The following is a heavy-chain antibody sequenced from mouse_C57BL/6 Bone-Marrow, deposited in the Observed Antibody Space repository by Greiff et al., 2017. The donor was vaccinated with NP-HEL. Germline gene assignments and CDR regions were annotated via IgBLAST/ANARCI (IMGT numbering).Heavy chain of an antibody. Sequence: DVKLQESGEGLVKPGGSLKLSCAASGFTFSSYAMSWVRQTPEKRLEWVAYISSGGDYIYYADTVKGRFTISRDNARNTLYLQMSSLKSEDTAMYYCTRDGDYYGSSLTHFDYWGQGTTLTVSS. D-gene: IGHD1-1*01. V-gene: IGHV5-9-1*02. CDR2: ISSGGDYI. CDR3: TRDGDYYGSSLTHFDY. J-gene: IGHJ2*01. CDR1: GFTFSSYA.